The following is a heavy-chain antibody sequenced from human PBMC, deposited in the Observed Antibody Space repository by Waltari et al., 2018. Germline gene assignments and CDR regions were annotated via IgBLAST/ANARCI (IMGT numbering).Heavy chain of an antibody. CDR3: AKSTVNGGPFDY. V-gene: IGHV3-23*03. D-gene: IGHD4-17*01. CDR1: GFTFSSYA. J-gene: IGHJ4*02. CDR2: IYSGGST. Sequence: EVQLLESGGGLVQPGGSLRLSCAASGFTFSSYAMSWVRQAPGKGLEWVSGIYSGGSTYYADSGKGRFTISRDNSKNTRYLQMNSLRAEDTAVYYCAKSTVNGGPFDYWGQGTLVTVSS.